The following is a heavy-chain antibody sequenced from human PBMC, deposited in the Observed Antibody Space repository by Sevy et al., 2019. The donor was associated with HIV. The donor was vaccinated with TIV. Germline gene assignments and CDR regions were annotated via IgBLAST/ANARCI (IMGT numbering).Heavy chain of an antibody. CDR1: EFTLRIYG. CDR3: ARTTADWYFGL. J-gene: IGHJ2*01. D-gene: IGHD1-1*01. CDR2: INPDGSST. Sequence: GGSLRLSCAASEFTLRIYGMHWVRQAPGKGLVWVSRINPDGSSTTYANSVKGRFTISRDNAKNTLYLQMNSLRAEDTAVYYCARTTADWYFGLWGRGTLVTVSS. V-gene: IGHV3-74*01.